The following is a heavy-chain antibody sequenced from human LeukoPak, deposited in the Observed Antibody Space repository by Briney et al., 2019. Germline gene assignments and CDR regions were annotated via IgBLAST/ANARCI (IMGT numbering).Heavy chain of an antibody. CDR3: ARLRFSAAAGQGDWFDP. Sequence: SETLSLTCTVSGGSISSHYWGWIRQPPGKGLEWIGSIYYSGSTYYNPSLKSRVTISVDTSKNQFSLKLSSVTAADTAVYYCARLRFSAAAGQGDWFDPWGQGTLVTVSS. CDR2: IYYSGST. V-gene: IGHV4-39*01. D-gene: IGHD6-13*01. CDR1: GGSISSHY. J-gene: IGHJ5*02.